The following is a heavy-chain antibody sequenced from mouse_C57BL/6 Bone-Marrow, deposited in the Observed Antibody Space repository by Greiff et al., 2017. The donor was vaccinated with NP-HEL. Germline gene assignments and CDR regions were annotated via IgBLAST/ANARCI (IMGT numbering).Heavy chain of an antibody. CDR3: ARSRDYYGSSPVYFDV. V-gene: IGHV1-81*01. CDR2: IYPRSGNT. CDR1: GYTFTSYG. Sequence: QVQLQQSGAELARPGASVKLSCKASGYTFTSYGISWVKQRTGQGLEWIGEIYPRSGNTYYNEKFKGKATLTADKSSSTAYMELRSLTSEDSAVYFCARSRDYYGSSPVYFDVWGTGTTVTVAS. J-gene: IGHJ1*03. D-gene: IGHD1-1*01.